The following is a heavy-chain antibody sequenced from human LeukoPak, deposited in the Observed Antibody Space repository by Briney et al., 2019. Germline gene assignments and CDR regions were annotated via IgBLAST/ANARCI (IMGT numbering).Heavy chain of an antibody. V-gene: IGHV3-74*01. J-gene: IGHJ2*01. CDR1: GFTFSNYW. Sequence: PGGSLRLSCAASGFTFSNYWMHWVRQAPGKGLVWVSQINTDGSSTSYADSVKGRFTISRDNAKNTLYLQVNSLRDEDTAVYYCARDRGIATWYFDLWGRGTLVTVSS. D-gene: IGHD6-13*01. CDR3: ARDRGIATWYFDL. CDR2: INTDGSST.